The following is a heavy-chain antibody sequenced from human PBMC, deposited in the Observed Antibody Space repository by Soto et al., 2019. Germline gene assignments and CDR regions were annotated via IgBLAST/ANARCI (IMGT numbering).Heavy chain of an antibody. CDR1: GGSISSGSYY. V-gene: IGHV4-31*03. D-gene: IGHD3-10*01. Sequence: TLSLTCTVSGGSISSGSYYWSWIRQHPGKGLEWIGYIYYSGSTYYNPSLKSRVTISVDTSKNQFSLKLSSVTAADTAVYYCARDRGMVRGVNRYYGMDVWGQGTTVTVSS. CDR2: IYYSGST. J-gene: IGHJ6*02. CDR3: ARDRGMVRGVNRYYGMDV.